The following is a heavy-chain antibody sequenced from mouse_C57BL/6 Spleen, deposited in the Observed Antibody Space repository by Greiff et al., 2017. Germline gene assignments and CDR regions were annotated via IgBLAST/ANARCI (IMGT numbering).Heavy chain of an antibody. CDR2: IDPSDSET. Sequence: QVHVKQPGAELVRPGSSVKLSCKASGYTFTSYWMHWVKQRPIQGLEWIGNIDPSDSETHYNQKFKDKATLTVDKSSSTAYMQLSSLTSEDSAVYYGARAITTVVDYYFDDWGQGTTLTVSS. CDR1: GYTFTSYW. V-gene: IGHV1-52*01. CDR3: ARAITTVVDYYFDD. D-gene: IGHD1-1*01. J-gene: IGHJ2*01.